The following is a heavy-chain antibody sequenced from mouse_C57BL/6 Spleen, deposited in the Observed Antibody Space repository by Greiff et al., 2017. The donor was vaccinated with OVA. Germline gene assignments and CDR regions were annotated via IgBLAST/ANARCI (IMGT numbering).Heavy chain of an antibody. CDR3: ARKGYYYGYDGWFAD. V-gene: IGHV1-53*01. D-gene: IGHD2-2*01. CDR2: INPSNGGT. Sequence: QVQLQQPGTELVKPGASVKLSCKASGYTFTSYWMHWVKQRPGQGLEWIGNINPSNGGTNYNEKFKSKAILTVDKSSSTAYMQLSSLTSEDSAVYYCARKGYYYGYDGWFADWGQGTLVTVSA. CDR1: GYTFTSYW. J-gene: IGHJ3*01.